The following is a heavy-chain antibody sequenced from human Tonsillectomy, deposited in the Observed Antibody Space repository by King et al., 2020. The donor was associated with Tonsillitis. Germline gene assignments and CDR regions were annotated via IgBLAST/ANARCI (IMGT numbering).Heavy chain of an antibody. V-gene: IGHV3-73*02. CDR1: GFTFSGSA. CDR2: IRSKANSYAT. J-gene: IGHJ6*02. Sequence: VQLVESGGGLVQPGGSLKLSCAASGFTFSGSAMHWVRQASGKGLEWVGRIRSKANSYATAYAASVKGRFTISRDDSKNTAYLQMNSLKTEDTAVYYCTTDDILTGYNHYYGMDVWGQGTTVTVSS. D-gene: IGHD3-9*01. CDR3: TTDDILTGYNHYYGMDV.